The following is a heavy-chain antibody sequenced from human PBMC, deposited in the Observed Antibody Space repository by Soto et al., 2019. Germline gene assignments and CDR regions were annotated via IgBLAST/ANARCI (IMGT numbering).Heavy chain of an antibody. D-gene: IGHD2-2*01. CDR2: ITGDGSNK. V-gene: IGHV3-30-3*02. CDR1: GFTFSSYA. Sequence: GGSLRLSCAASGFTFSSYAMHWVRQAPGKGLEWVAVITGDGSNKYYADSVKGRFAISRDNSKNTLYLQMNSLRAEDTAVYYSAKISSTFPSAWYFDLWGRGTLVTVSS. CDR3: AKISSTFPSAWYFDL. J-gene: IGHJ2*01.